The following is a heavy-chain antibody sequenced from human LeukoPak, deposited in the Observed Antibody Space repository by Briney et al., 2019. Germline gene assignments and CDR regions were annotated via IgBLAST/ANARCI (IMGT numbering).Heavy chain of an antibody. CDR2: INPNRGGT. CDR3: ARFLEGRRLRSGFDY. V-gene: IGHV1-2*02. Sequence: ASVKDSCKASGYTFTCYYMHWVRQAPGQGLEWMGWINPNRGGTNYAQKFQGRVTMTRDTSISTAYMELSRLRSDDTAVYYCARFLEGRRLRSGFDYWGQGTLVTVSS. CDR1: GYTFTCYY. J-gene: IGHJ4*02. D-gene: IGHD3-3*01.